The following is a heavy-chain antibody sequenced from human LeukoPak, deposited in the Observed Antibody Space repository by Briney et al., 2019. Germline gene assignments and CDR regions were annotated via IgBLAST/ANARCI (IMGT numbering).Heavy chain of an antibody. D-gene: IGHD2-21*01. CDR2: IYPGDSDT. J-gene: IGHJ4*02. CDR1: GYSFSIYW. Sequence: GESLKISCKGSGYSFSIYWIAWVRQVPGKGLEWMGIIYPGDSDTRYSPSFQGQVTVSVDKSISTAYLQWNSLTASDTAMYYCARQGGDGEYYFDYWGQGTLVTVSS. CDR3: ARQGGDGEYYFDY. V-gene: IGHV5-51*01.